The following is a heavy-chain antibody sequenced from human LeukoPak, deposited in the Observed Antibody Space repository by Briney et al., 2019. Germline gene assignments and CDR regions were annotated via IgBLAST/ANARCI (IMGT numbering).Heavy chain of an antibody. J-gene: IGHJ6*02. CDR2: ISYDGSNN. CDR3: AKDIKYCSGGSCVYYYYGMDV. D-gene: IGHD2-15*01. CDR1: GFTFSSYG. V-gene: IGHV3-30*18. Sequence: GGSLRLSCAASGFTFSSYGMHWVRQAPGKGLEWVAVISYDGSNNYYADSVKGRFTISRDNSKNTLFLQMNSLRAEDTAVYYCAKDIKYCSGGSCVYYYYGMDVWGQGTTVIVSS.